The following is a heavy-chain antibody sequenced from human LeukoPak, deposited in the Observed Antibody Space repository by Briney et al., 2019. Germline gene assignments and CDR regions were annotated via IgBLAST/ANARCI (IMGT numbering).Heavy chain of an antibody. J-gene: IGHJ4*02. V-gene: IGHV4-59*08. D-gene: IGHD2-15*01. Sequence: SETLSLTCSVSGGSISNYYWNWIRQPPGKELEWIAYIYYSGSTRYSPSLKSRVAISVDTSNNQVSLKLSSVTAADTAVYYCARHGYCSGGSCYWDYWGQGTLVTVSS. CDR3: ARHGYCSGGSCYWDY. CDR1: GGSISNYY. CDR2: IYYSGST.